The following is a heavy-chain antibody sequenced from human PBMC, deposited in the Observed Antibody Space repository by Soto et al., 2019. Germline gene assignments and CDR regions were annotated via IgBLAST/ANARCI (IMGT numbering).Heavy chain of an antibody. D-gene: IGHD3-9*01. V-gene: IGHV3-30*18. CDR1: GFTFSSYG. Sequence: GGSLRLSCAASGFTFSSYGMHWVRQAPGKGLEWVAVISYDGSNKYYADSVKGRFTISRDNSKNTLYLQMNSLRAEDTAVYYCAKGAGPWVGILTPKGGNWFDPWGQGTLVTVSS. J-gene: IGHJ5*02. CDR2: ISYDGSNK. CDR3: AKGAGPWVGILTPKGGNWFDP.